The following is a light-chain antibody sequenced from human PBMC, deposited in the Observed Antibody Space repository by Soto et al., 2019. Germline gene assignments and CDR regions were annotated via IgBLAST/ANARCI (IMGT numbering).Light chain of an antibody. CDR2: GAS. CDR1: QSVSGN. Sequence: EIVMTQSPDTLSVSPGERATLSCRASQSVSGNLAWYQQKPGQPPRLLIYGASTRATGIPARFSGSGSGTEFTRTISSLQSEDFAVYYCQQYNNWTLTFGGGTKVEIK. V-gene: IGKV3-15*01. CDR3: QQYNNWTLT. J-gene: IGKJ4*01.